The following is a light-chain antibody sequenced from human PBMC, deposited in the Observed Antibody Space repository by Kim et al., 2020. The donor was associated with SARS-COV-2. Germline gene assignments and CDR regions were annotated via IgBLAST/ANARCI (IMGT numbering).Light chain of an antibody. CDR3: QQYVNLPYT. CDR1: QDISNY. CDR2: DAS. V-gene: IGKV1-33*01. J-gene: IGKJ2*01. Sequence: SSSVGDRVTITCQASQDISNYLNWYQQKPGKAPKLLIYDASNLETGVTSRFSGSGSGTDFTFTISSLQPEDIATYYCQQYVNLPYTFGQGTKLEIK.